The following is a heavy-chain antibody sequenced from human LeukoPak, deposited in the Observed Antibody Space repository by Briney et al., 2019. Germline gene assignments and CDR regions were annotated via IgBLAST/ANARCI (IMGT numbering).Heavy chain of an antibody. V-gene: IGHV3-23*01. D-gene: IGHD3-16*01. CDR3: AKSQFGGVFDGFDI. CDR1: GFTFSGYA. CDR2: ISATTGRT. Sequence: PGGSLRLSCAASGFTFSGYAMNWVRRAPGRGLEWVSRISATTGRTYYADSVKGRFTISRDNSKYTLYVQMNSLRAEDTAVYYCAKSQFGGVFDGFDIWGQGTMVTVSS. J-gene: IGHJ3*02.